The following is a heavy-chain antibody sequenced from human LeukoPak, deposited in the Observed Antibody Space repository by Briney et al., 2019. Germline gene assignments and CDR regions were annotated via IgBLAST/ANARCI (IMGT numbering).Heavy chain of an antibody. CDR1: GFTVSSNY. CDR3: ARDRIQLYS. Sequence: GGSLRLSCAASGFTVSSNYMSWVRQAPGKGLEWVANIKQDGNEKYYVDSVKGRFTISRDNAKNSLYLQMNSLRAEDTAVYYCARDRIQLYSWGQGTLVTVSS. CDR2: IKQDGNEK. V-gene: IGHV3-7*01. J-gene: IGHJ4*02. D-gene: IGHD5-18*01.